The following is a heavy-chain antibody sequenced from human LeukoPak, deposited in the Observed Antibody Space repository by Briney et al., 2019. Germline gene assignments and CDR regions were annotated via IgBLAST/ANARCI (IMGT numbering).Heavy chain of an antibody. J-gene: IGHJ5*02. Sequence: SETLSLTCTVSGGSISSYYWSWIRQPPGKGLEWIGYSYDSGSTNCNPSLKSRVTISVDTSKNQFSLKLSSVTAADTAVYYCARSRMPAATMYNWFDPWGQGTLVTVSS. V-gene: IGHV4-59*01. CDR3: ARSRMPAATMYNWFDP. CDR1: GGSISSYY. D-gene: IGHD2-2*01. CDR2: SYDSGST.